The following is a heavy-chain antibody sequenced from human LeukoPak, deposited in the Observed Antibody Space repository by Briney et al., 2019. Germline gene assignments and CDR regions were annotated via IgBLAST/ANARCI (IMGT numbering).Heavy chain of an antibody. V-gene: IGHV4-4*07. J-gene: IGHJ3*02. CDR1: GGSISSYY. Sequence: SETLSPTCTVSGGSISSYYWSWIRQPAGEGLEWIGRIYTSGSTNYNPSLKSRVTMSVDTSKNQFSLKLSSVTAADTAVYYCARTCSGGSCDVYLDAFDIWGQGTMVTVSS. CDR2: IYTSGST. CDR3: ARTCSGGSCDVYLDAFDI. D-gene: IGHD2-15*01.